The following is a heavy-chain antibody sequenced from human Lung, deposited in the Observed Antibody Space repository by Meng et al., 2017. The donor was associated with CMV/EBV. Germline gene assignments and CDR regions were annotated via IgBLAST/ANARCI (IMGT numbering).Heavy chain of an antibody. CDR3: ARDGVEGHDY. Sequence: GESLKISCSASGFTVSSNCMSWVRQAPGKGLEWVSVIYSGGSTYYADSVKGRFTISRDNYKNTLYLQMNSLRAEDTAVYYCARDGVEGHDYWGQGTLVNVSS. V-gene: IGHV3-66*02. CDR2: IYSGGST. CDR1: GFTVSSNC. J-gene: IGHJ4*02. D-gene: IGHD3-3*01.